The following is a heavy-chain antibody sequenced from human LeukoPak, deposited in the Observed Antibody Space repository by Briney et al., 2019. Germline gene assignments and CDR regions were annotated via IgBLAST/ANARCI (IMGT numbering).Heavy chain of an antibody. J-gene: IGHJ5*02. CDR2: INHSEST. CDR1: GGSFSGYY. V-gene: IGHV4-34*01. Sequence: SETLSLTCAVYGGSFSGYYWSWIRQPPGKGLEWIGEINHSESTNYNPSLNSQVTISVDTSKNQFSLKLSSLTAPETVVYTWARAPKITWVRGVIYSGTEWFAPWGEEPWSPSPQ. CDR3: ARAPKITWVRGVIYSGTEWFAP. D-gene: IGHD3-10*01.